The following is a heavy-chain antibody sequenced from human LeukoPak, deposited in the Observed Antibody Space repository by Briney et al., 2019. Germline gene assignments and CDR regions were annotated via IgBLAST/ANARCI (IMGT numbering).Heavy chain of an antibody. J-gene: IGHJ6*02. CDR3: ARTPVVVTDYYGMDV. Sequence: ASVKVSCKASRGTFSSYVLSWVRQAPGQGLEWMGRIIPILGIANYAQKFQGRVTITADKSTSTAYMELSSLRSEDTAVYYCARTPVVVTDYYGMDVWGQGTTVTVSS. V-gene: IGHV1-69*04. CDR1: RGTFSSYV. CDR2: IIPILGIA. D-gene: IGHD2-21*02.